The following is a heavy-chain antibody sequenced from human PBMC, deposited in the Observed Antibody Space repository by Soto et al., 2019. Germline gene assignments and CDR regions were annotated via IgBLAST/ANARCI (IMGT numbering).Heavy chain of an antibody. Sequence: GGSLRLSCAASGFTFSPYEMIWVRQAPGKGLEWISYISSSGSTIHYADSVKGRFSISRDNAKKSLFLQMNSLRAEDTAVYYCVREAPCSNGVCQFDYWGRGTLVTVSS. CDR2: ISSSGSTI. V-gene: IGHV3-48*03. CDR3: VREAPCSNGVCQFDY. CDR1: GFTFSPYE. D-gene: IGHD2-8*01. J-gene: IGHJ4*02.